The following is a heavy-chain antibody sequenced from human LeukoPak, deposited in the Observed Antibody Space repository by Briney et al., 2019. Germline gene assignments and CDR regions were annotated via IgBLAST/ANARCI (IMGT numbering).Heavy chain of an antibody. D-gene: IGHD3-10*01. CDR3: ARLWFGESQNDY. CDR2: IYTAGGT. V-gene: IGHV3-66*01. Sequence: GGSLRLSGAASGFTVSSNHMSWVRQAPGKGLECISIIYTAGGTYYADSVKGRFTISRDNSKNTLYLQMNSLRAEDTAVYYCARLWFGESQNDYWGQGTLVTVSS. J-gene: IGHJ4*02. CDR1: GFTVSSNH.